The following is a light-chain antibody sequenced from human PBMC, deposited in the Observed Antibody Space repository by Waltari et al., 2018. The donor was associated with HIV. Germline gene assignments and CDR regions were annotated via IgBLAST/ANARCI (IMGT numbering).Light chain of an antibody. V-gene: IGLV1-51*02. CDR2: ENN. J-gene: IGLJ2*01. Sequence: QSVLTQPPSVSAAPGQKVTISCSGSSSNIGNNYVSWYQQLPGTTPKLLIYENNKRPSGIPDGFSGSKSGTSATLGVTGLQTGDEADYYCGTWDTSLSAVLFGGGTKLTVL. CDR1: SSNIGNNY. CDR3: GTWDTSLSAVL.